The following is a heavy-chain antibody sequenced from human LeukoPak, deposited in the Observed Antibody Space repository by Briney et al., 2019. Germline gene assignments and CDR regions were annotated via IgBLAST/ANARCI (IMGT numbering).Heavy chain of an antibody. CDR1: GFTFSGSA. J-gene: IGHJ4*02. D-gene: IGHD3-22*01. CDR2: IRSKANSYAT. CDR3: TRVSSGYYDFDY. V-gene: IGHV3-73*01. Sequence: GGSLKLSCAASGFTFSGSAMHWVRQASGKGLEWVGRIRSKANSYATAYAASVKGRLTISRDDSKNTAYLQMNSLKTEDTAVYYCTRVSSGYYDFDYWGQGTLVTVSS.